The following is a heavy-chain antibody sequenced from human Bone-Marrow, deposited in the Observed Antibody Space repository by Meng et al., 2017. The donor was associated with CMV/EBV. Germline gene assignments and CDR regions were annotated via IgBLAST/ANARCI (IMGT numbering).Heavy chain of an antibody. D-gene: IGHD1-26*01. CDR3: ARGVGESLGWEMGY. Sequence: EVQLVESGGGVVQPGXSRGLSCAASGFSFSNHWLHWVRQAPGKGLVSVARINSDERSTSYADSVKGRFTISRDNSKNTLYLQMNSLRAEDTAVYYCARGVGESLGWEMGYWGQGTLVTVSS. CDR1: GFSFSNHW. CDR2: INSDERST. V-gene: IGHV3-74*01. J-gene: IGHJ4*02.